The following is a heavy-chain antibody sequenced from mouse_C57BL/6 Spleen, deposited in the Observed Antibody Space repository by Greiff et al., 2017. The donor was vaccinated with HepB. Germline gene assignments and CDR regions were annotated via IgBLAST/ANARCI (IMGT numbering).Heavy chain of an antibody. CDR2: IYPGSGNT. Sequence: LMEPGPELVKPGASVKISCKASGYTFTDYYINWVKQRPGQGLEWIGWIYPGSGNTKYNEKFKGKATLTVDTSSSTAYMQLSSLTSEDSAVYYCAREGGQGSNRYYYAMDYWGQGTSVTVSS. D-gene: IGHD1-1*01. J-gene: IGHJ4*01. CDR3: AREGGQGSNRYYYAMDY. V-gene: IGHV1-84*01. CDR1: GYTFTDYY.